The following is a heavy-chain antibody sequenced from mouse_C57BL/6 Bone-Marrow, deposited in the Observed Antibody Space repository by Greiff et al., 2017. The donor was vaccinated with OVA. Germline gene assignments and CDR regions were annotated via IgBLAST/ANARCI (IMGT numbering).Heavy chain of an antibody. D-gene: IGHD1-1*01. J-gene: IGHJ4*01. V-gene: IGHV1-59*01. CDR2: IDPSDSYT. CDR3: AREAPYGYYAMDD. Sequence: QVQLQQPGAELVRPGTSVKLSCKASGYTFTSYWMHWVKQRPGQGLEWIGVIDPSDSYTNYNQKLKGKATLTVDTSSSTAYMQLSSLTSEDSAVYYCAREAPYGYYAMDDWGQGTSVTVSS. CDR1: GYTFTSYW.